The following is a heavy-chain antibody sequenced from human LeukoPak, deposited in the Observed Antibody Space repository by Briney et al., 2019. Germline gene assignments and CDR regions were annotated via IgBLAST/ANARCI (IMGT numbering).Heavy chain of an antibody. D-gene: IGHD2-15*01. CDR1: GFTFSSSA. J-gene: IGHJ4*02. CDR3: AAATVAADPFFDY. Sequence: ASVTVSCKASGFTFSSSAVQWMRQARGQRLEWIGWIVVDSAKTNYAQKFQERVTITRAMYTSTAYMELSSLRTEDTALYYCAAATVAADPFFDYWGQGTLVTVSS. V-gene: IGHV1-58*01. CDR2: IVVDSAKT.